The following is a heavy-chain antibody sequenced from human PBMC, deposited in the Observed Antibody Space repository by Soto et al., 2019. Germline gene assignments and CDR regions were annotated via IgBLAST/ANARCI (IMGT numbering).Heavy chain of an antibody. Sequence: SVKVSCKASGGTFSSYAISWVRQAPGQGLEWMGGIIPIFGTANYAQKFQGRVTITADESTSTAYMELSSLRSEDTAVYYCASRGRCSGGSCYSQPHYYYYGMDVCGQGPKVTVS. CDR2: IIPIFGTA. CDR1: GGTFSSYA. V-gene: IGHV1-69*13. J-gene: IGHJ6*02. D-gene: IGHD2-15*01. CDR3: ASRGRCSGGSCYSQPHYYYYGMDV.